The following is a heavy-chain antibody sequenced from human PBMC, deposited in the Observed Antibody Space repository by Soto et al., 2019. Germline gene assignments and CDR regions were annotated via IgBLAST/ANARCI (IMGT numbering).Heavy chain of an antibody. CDR3: ARDYYGDYVSRHAFDI. CDR1: GFTFSSYW. D-gene: IGHD4-17*01. V-gene: IGHV3-33*08. CDR2: IWYDGSNK. Sequence: GGSLRLSCAASGFTFSSYWMSWVRQAPGKGLEWVAVIWYDGSNKYYADSVKGRFTISRDNSKNTLYLQMNSLRAEDTAVYYCARDYYGDYVSRHAFDIWGQGTMVTVSS. J-gene: IGHJ3*02.